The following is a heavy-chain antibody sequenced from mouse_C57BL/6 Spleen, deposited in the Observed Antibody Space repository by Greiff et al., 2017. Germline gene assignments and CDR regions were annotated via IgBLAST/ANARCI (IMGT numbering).Heavy chain of an antibody. CDR1: GYSFTGYF. Sequence: VQLQQSGPELVKPGDSVKISCKASGYSFTGYFMNWVMQSHGKSLEWIGRINPYNGDTFYNQKFKGKATLTADKSSSTAYMQLNSLTSEDSAVYFCARWGGNYYVWGQGTSVTVSS. J-gene: IGHJ4*01. CDR3: ARWGGNYYV. CDR2: INPYNGDT. V-gene: IGHV1-20*01. D-gene: IGHD2-1*01.